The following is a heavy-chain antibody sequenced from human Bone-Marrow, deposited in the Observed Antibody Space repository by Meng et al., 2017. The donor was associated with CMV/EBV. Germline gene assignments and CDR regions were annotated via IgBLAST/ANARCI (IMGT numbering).Heavy chain of an antibody. V-gene: IGHV6-1*01. CDR3: ARVMAAHALQQYYFDY. CDR1: GDSVSSNSAA. Sequence: SETLSLTCAISGDSVSSNSAAWNWIRQSPSRGLEWLGRTYYRSKWYNDYAVSVKSRITINPDTSKNQFSLQLNSVTPEDTAVYYCARVMAAHALQQYYFDYWGQGTLVTVSS. J-gene: IGHJ4*02. CDR2: TYYRSKWYN. D-gene: IGHD5-18*01.